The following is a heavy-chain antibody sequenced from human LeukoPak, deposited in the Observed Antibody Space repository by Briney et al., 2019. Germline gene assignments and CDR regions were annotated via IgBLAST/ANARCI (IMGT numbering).Heavy chain of an antibody. V-gene: IGHV4-59*08. CDR2: IYYSGST. D-gene: IGHD6-13*01. CDR1: GGSISSYY. J-gene: IGHJ4*02. Sequence: SETLSLTCTVSGGSISSYYWSWIRQPPGKGLEWIGYIYYSGSTNYNPSLKSRVTISVDTSKNQFSLRLSSVTAADTAVYYCARHMYQGGSSWYINWGQGTLVTVSS. CDR3: ARHMYQGGSSWYIN.